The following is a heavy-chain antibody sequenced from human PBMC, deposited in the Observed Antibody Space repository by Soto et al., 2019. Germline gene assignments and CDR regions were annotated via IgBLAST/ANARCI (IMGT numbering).Heavy chain of an antibody. CDR1: GGSFSGYY. J-gene: IGHJ4*02. D-gene: IGHD3-10*01. CDR3: ARGHLSAVTMVRGALWY. V-gene: IGHV4-34*01. Sequence: QVQLQQWGAGLLKPSETLSLTCAVYGGSFSGYYWSWIRQPPGKGLEWIGEINHSGSTNYNPSLKSRVTISVDTSKNQFSLKLSSVTAADTAVYYCARGHLSAVTMVRGALWYWGQGTLVTVSS. CDR2: INHSGST.